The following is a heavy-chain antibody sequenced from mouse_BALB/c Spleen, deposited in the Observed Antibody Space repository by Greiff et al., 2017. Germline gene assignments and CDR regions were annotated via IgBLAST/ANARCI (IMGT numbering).Heavy chain of an antibody. CDR3: ARDGNYSYYAMDY. V-gene: IGHV2-6-7*01. D-gene: IGHD2-1*01. J-gene: IGHJ4*01. Sequence: VQVVESGPGLVAPSQSLSITCTVSGFSLTGYGVNWVRQPPGKGLEWLGMIWGDGSTDYNSALKSRLSISKDNSKSQVFLKMNSLQTDDTARYYCARDGNYSYYAMDYWGQGTSVTVSS. CDR2: IWGDGST. CDR1: GFSLTGYG.